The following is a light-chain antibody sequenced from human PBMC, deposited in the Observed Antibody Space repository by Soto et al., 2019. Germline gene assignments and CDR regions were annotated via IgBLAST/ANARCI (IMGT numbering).Light chain of an antibody. V-gene: IGLV2-8*01. Sequence: QSVLTQPASVSGSPGQSITISCTGTSSDVGGYNYVSWYQQHPGKAPKLVIYEVSKRPSGVPDRFSGSKSGNTASLTVSGLQAEDEADYHCCSYAGSNIGVFGTGTKVTVL. J-gene: IGLJ1*01. CDR2: EVS. CDR3: CSYAGSNIGV. CDR1: SSDVGGYNY.